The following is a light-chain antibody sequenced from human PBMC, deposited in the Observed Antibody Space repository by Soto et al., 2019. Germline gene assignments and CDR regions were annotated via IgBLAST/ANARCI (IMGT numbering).Light chain of an antibody. Sequence: EIVMTQSPATLSVSPGETATLSCRASLSLNNNLAWYQQKPGQPPRLLIYRASTRAAGIPARFSGSGYRTEFTLTISSLQSEDFAVYYCQQYNNWPLWTFGQGTKVEIE. CDR2: RAS. J-gene: IGKJ1*01. V-gene: IGKV3-15*01. CDR3: QQYNNWPLWT. CDR1: LSLNNN.